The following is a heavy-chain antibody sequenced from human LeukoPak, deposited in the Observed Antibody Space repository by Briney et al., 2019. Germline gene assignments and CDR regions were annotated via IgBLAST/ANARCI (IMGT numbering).Heavy chain of an antibody. V-gene: IGHV1-8*01. Sequence: ASVKVSCKASGYTFTSYDINWVRQATGQGLEWMGWMNPNSGNTGYAQKFQGRVTMTRNTSISTAYMELSSLRSEDTAVYYCVRGFRFGWEQWLVRDYWGQGTLVTVSS. CDR1: GYTFTSYD. CDR3: VRGFRFGWEQWLVRDY. CDR2: MNPNSGNT. D-gene: IGHD6-19*01. J-gene: IGHJ4*02.